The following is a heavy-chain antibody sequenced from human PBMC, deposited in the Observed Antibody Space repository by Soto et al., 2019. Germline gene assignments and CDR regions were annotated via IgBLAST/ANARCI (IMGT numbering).Heavy chain of an antibody. CDR3: ARTPSGVVGAPRINWFDP. D-gene: IGHD2-15*01. CDR1: GYSFTRYG. Sequence: ASVKVSCKASGYSFTRYGIAWARQAPGQGLEWMGWINTNSGNTDYAQNFQGRVTMTRDTSISTAYMELSSLGSEDTAVYYCARTPSGVVGAPRINWFDPWGQGTLVTVSS. CDR2: INTNSGNT. J-gene: IGHJ5*02. V-gene: IGHV1-8*01.